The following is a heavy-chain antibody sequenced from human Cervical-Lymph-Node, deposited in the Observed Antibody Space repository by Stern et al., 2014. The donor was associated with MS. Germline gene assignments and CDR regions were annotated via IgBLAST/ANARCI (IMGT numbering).Heavy chain of an antibody. CDR2: IIPILGLP. Sequence: VQLVESGAEVKKPGSSVNVSCKASGGTFSSSYAITWMRQPPGQGLEWMGRIIPILGLPNYAPKFQGRVTITADTSTSTAYMELSSLRSEDTAVYYCARGVVSNRAAATLHNLFDPWGQGTLVTVSS. V-gene: IGHV1-69*09. CDR1: GGTFSSSYA. CDR3: ARGVVSNRAAATLHNLFDP. D-gene: IGHD2-15*01. J-gene: IGHJ5*02.